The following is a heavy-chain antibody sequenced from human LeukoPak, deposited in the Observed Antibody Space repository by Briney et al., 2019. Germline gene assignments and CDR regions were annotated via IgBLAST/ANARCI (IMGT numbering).Heavy chain of an antibody. V-gene: IGHV3-23*01. CDR1: GFIFSSYA. D-gene: IGHD2-2*01. CDR2: IGSRGGTT. CDR3: AKGYCSSTSCPLGY. Sequence: GGSLRLSCAASGFIFSSYAMSWVRQAPGKGLEWVATIGSRGGTTYYADSVKGRFNISRANSKNTLYLQMNTLRAEDTAVYYCAKGYCSSTSCPLGYWGQGTLVTVS. J-gene: IGHJ4*02.